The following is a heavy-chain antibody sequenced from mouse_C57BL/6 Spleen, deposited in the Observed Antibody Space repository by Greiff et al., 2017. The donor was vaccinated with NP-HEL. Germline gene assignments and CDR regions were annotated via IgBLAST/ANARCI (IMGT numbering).Heavy chain of an antibody. D-gene: IGHD1-1*01. J-gene: IGHJ4*01. Sequence: QVQLQQSGAELVKPGASVKLSCKASGYTFTSYWMHWVKQRPGQGLEWIGMIHPNSGSTNYNEKFKSKATLTVDKSSSTAYMQLSSLTSEDSAVYYCARPYYGSSGYAMDYWGQGTSVTVSS. CDR2: IHPNSGST. V-gene: IGHV1-64*01. CDR1: GYTFTSYW. CDR3: ARPYYGSSGYAMDY.